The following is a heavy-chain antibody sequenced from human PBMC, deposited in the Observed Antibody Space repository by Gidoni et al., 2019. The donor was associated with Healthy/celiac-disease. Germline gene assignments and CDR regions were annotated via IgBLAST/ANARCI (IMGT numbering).Heavy chain of an antibody. CDR3: ARDLLRDPDFYYYYGMDV. V-gene: IGHV3-48*02. CDR1: GFTFSSYS. CDR2: ISSSSSTI. D-gene: IGHD2-15*01. J-gene: IGHJ6*02. Sequence: EVQLVESGGGLVQPVGSLRLSCAASGFTFSSYSMNWVRQAPGKGLEWVSYISSSSSTIYYADSVKGRFTISRDNAKKSLYLQMNSLRDEDTAVYYCARDLLRDPDFYYYYGMDVWGQGTTVTVSS.